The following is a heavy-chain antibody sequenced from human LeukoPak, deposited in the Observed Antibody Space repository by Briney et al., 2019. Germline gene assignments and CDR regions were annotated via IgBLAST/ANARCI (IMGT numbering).Heavy chain of an antibody. CDR1: GGSISSYY. J-gene: IGHJ4*02. CDR2: IYTSGST. CDR3: ARGGYKKQIVY. D-gene: IGHD5-24*01. V-gene: IGHV4-4*07. Sequence: SETLSLTCTVSGGSISSYYWSWIRQPAGKGLEWIGRIYTSGSTNYTPSLKSRVTMSVDTSKNQFSLELSSVTAADTAVYYCARGGYKKQIVYWGQGTLVTVSS.